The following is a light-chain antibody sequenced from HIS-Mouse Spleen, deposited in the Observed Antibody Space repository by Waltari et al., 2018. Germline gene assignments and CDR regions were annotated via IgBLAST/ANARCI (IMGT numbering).Light chain of an antibody. CDR1: QSVSSN. J-gene: IGKJ3*01. CDR2: GAS. CDR3: QQYNNWPLT. Sequence: EIVMTQPPATLSVSPGERATISCRASQSVSSNLAWYQQKPGQDPRLLIYGASTRATGIPARFSGSGSGTEFTLTISSMQSEDFAVYYCQQYNNWPLTFGPGTKVDIK. V-gene: IGKV3-15*01.